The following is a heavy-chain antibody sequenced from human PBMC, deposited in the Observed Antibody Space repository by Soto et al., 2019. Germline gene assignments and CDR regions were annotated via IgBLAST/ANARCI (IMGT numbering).Heavy chain of an antibody. CDR1: GGSFSGYY. CDR2: INHSGST. V-gene: IGHV4-34*01. Sequence: SETLSLTCAVYGGSFSGYYWSWIRQPPGKGLEWIGEINHSGSTNYNPSLKSRVTISVDTSKNQFSLKLSSVTAADTAVYYCATWNSYGIDYWGQGTLVTLSS. D-gene: IGHD5-18*01. CDR3: ATWNSYGIDY. J-gene: IGHJ4*02.